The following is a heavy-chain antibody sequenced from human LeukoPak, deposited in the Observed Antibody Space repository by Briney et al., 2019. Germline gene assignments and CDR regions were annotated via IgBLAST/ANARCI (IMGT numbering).Heavy chain of an antibody. Sequence: PGGSLRLSCAASGITFSSHAMSWVRQAPGKGLEWVSAIGGSGGSTYYADSVKGRFTISRDNSKNTLYLQMNSLRAEDTAVYYCANGYSYGYYWGQGTLVTVSS. CDR3: ANGYSYGYY. V-gene: IGHV3-23*01. J-gene: IGHJ4*02. CDR1: GITFSSHA. CDR2: IGGSGGST. D-gene: IGHD5-18*01.